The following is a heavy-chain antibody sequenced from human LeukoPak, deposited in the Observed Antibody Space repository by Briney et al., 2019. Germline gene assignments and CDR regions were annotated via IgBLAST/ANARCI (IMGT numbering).Heavy chain of an antibody. D-gene: IGHD2/OR15-2a*01. Sequence: SETLFLTCAVYGGSFSGYYWSWIRQPPGKGLEWIGYIYYSESTNYNPSLKSRVTISTDTSKSQFSLNLRSVTAEDTGIYYCARGRCRNSGCRPYFDYWGQGTQVTVSS. CDR1: GGSFSGYY. CDR2: IYYSEST. J-gene: IGHJ4*02. V-gene: IGHV4-34*01. CDR3: ARGRCRNSGCRPYFDY.